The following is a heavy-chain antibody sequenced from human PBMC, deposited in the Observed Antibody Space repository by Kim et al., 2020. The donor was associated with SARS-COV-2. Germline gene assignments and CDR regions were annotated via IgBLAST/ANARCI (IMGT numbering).Heavy chain of an antibody. J-gene: IGHJ3*02. V-gene: IGHV3-21*01. Sequence: GGSLRLSCAASGFTFSSYSMNWVRQAPGKGLEWVSSISSSSSYIYYADSVKGRFTISRDNAKNSLYLQMNSLRAEDTAVYYCARDKGYYGSWSGKDAFDIWGQGTMVTVSS. CDR1: GFTFSSYS. CDR3: ARDKGYYGSWSGKDAFDI. D-gene: IGHD3-10*01. CDR2: ISSSSSYI.